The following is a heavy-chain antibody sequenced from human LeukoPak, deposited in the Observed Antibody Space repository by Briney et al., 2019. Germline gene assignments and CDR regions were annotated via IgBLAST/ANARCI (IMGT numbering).Heavy chain of an antibody. CDR2: IYTSENT. CDR3: AREEDYGDYSKSFYYMDV. V-gene: IGHV4-4*07. Sequence: PSETLSLTCTVSGGYIGSYYWSWIRQPAGKGLEWIGRIYTSENTDYNPSLKSRVTMSVDMSTSQFSLRLTSVTAADTAVYYCAREEDYGDYSKSFYYMDVWGKGTTVTVSS. CDR1: GGYIGSYY. J-gene: IGHJ6*03. D-gene: IGHD4-17*01.